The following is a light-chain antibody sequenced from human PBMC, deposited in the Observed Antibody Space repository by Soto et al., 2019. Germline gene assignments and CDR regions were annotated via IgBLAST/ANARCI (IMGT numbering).Light chain of an antibody. J-gene: IGLJ3*02. CDR3: SSYTSSSTLWV. Sequence: QSALTQPASVSGSPGQSIAISCTGTSSDIGGCDCVSWYQQHPGKAPKLMIYDVSNRPSGVSNRFSGSKSGNTASLTISGLQAEDEADYYCSSYTSSSTLWVFDGGTKLTVL. CDR2: DVS. V-gene: IGLV2-14*01. CDR1: SSDIGGCDC.